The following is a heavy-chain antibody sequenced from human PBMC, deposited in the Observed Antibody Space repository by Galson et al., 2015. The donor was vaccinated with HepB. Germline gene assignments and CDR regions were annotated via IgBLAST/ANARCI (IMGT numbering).Heavy chain of an antibody. CDR2: MKEDGSEK. J-gene: IGHJ4*02. Sequence: SLRLSCAVSGFTFSNYWMSWVRQAPGKGLEWVANMKEDGSEKYYADSVKGRFTISRDNAKNSLFLQMNSPRAEDTAVYYCARGKGWCDYWGQGALVTVSS. D-gene: IGHD6-19*01. CDR1: GFTFSNYW. CDR3: ARGKGWCDY. V-gene: IGHV3-7*03.